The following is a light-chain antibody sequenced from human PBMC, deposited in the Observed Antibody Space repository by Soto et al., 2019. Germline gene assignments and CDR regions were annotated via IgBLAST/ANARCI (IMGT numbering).Light chain of an antibody. Sequence: QSALTQPASVSGSPGQSITISCTGTTSDVGSHNYVSWYQHHPGKAPKLMIYHVSDRPSGVSNRFSGSKSGDTASLTISGLQAEDEADYYCMSYTTSITYVFGTGTKLTVL. J-gene: IGLJ1*01. V-gene: IGLV2-14*03. CDR1: TSDVGSHNY. CDR2: HVS. CDR3: MSYTTSITYV.